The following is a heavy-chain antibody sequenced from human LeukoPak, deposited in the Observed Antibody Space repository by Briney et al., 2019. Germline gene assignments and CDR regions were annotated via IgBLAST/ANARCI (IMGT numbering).Heavy chain of an antibody. J-gene: IGHJ4*02. CDR2: INHSGST. CDR1: GGSFSGYY. D-gene: IGHD5-12*01. Sequence: PSETLSLTCAVYGGSFSGYYWSWIRQPPGKGLEWIGEINHSGSTNYNPSLKSRVTISVDTSKNQFSLKLSSVTAADTAVYCCATARSVSGYDLFDYWGQGTLVTVSS. V-gene: IGHV4-34*01. CDR3: ATARSVSGYDLFDY.